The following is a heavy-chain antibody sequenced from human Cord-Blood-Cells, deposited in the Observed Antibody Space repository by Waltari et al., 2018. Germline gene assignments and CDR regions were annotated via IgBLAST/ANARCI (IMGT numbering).Heavy chain of an antibody. CDR1: GGSFCGYY. CDR2: INHSGST. CDR3: ARSYPDNYDILTGYYFDY. Sequence: QVQLQQWGAGLVKPSETLSLTCAVYGGSFCGYYWSWIRQPPGTGLEWIGEINHSGSTNYNPSLKSRVTISVDTSKNQFSLKLSSVTAADTAVYYCARSYPDNYDILTGYYFDYWGQGTLVTVSS. J-gene: IGHJ4*02. D-gene: IGHD3-9*01. V-gene: IGHV4-34*01.